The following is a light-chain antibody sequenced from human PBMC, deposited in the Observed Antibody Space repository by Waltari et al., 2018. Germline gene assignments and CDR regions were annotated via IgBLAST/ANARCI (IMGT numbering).Light chain of an antibody. CDR3: SSYAGNDLVI. V-gene: IGLV2-14*01. J-gene: IGLJ2*01. CDR2: AVT. CDR1: NSDVGSYNY. Sequence: QSALTQPASVSGSPGQSITISCTGTNSDVGSYNYVSWYQQHPGKAPKLMIYAVTNRPSGLSNLFSGSKSGNTASLTITELQAKDEADYYCSSYAGNDLVIFGGGTKLTVL.